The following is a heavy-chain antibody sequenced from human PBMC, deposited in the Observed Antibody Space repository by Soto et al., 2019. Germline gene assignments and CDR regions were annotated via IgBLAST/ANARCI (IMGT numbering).Heavy chain of an antibody. D-gene: IGHD6-13*01. CDR2: IYYSGST. CDR1: GGSISSSSYY. CDR3: ARENSSSWKNYYYYYYMDV. V-gene: IGHV4-39*07. J-gene: IGHJ6*03. Sequence: SETLSLTSTVSGGSISSSSYYWGWIRQPPGKGLEWIGSIYYSGSTYYNPSLKSRVTISVDTSKNQFSLKLSSVTAADTAVYYCARENSSSWKNYYYYYYMDVWGKGTTVTVSS.